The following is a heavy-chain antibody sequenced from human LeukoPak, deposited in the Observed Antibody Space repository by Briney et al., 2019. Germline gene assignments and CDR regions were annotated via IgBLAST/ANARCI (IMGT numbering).Heavy chain of an antibody. CDR1: GFTFSSYS. D-gene: IGHD6-13*01. CDR3: ARGKQQLVGWFDP. CDR2: ISSSSSTI. Sequence: GGSLRLSCAASGFTFSSYSMNWVRQAPGKGLEWVSYISSSSSTIYYADSVKGRFTISRDNAKNSLYLQMNSLRAEDTAVYYCARGKQQLVGWFDPWGQGTLVTVSS. J-gene: IGHJ5*02. V-gene: IGHV3-48*01.